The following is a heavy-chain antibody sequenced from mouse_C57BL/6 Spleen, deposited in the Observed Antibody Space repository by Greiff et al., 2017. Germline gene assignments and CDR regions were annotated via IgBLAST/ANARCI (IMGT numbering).Heavy chain of an antibody. Sequence: VQLQQSGAELVRPGASVKLSCKASGYTFTDYYINWVKQRPGQGLEWIARLYPGSGNTYYNEKFKGKATLTAEKSSSNAYMQLSSLTSEDSAVYFCARGGYEARDYWGQGTSVTVSS. CDR2: LYPGSGNT. D-gene: IGHD3-1*01. J-gene: IGHJ4*01. CDR3: ARGGYEARDY. CDR1: GYTFTDYY. V-gene: IGHV1-76*01.